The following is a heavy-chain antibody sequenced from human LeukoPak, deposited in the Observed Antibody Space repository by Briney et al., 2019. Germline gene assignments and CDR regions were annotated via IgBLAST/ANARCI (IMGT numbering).Heavy chain of an antibody. Sequence: GGSLRLSCAASGFTFSSYAMSWVRQARGKGLEWVSAISGSGGSTYYADSVKGRFTISRDNSKNTLYLQMNSLRAEDTAVYYCAKGETVTTAPFDYWGQGTLVTVSS. J-gene: IGHJ4*02. CDR3: AKGETVTTAPFDY. CDR1: GFTFSSYA. D-gene: IGHD4-17*01. V-gene: IGHV3-23*01. CDR2: ISGSGGST.